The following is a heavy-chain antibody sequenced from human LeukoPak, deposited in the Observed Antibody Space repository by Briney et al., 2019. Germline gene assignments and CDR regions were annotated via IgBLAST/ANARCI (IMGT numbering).Heavy chain of an antibody. D-gene: IGHD2-15*01. CDR3: AKVPPPRIQGYGYYFDY. J-gene: IGHJ4*02. CDR2: ITGSGDNT. V-gene: IGHV3-23*01. Sequence: PGGSLRLSCAASGFTFSSNAMSWVRQAPGKGLEWVSGITGSGDNTYYTESVKGRFTISRGNSKNTLYLEMNSLRAEDTAVYYCAKVPPPRIQGYGYYFDYWGQGTLVTVSS. CDR1: GFTFSSNA.